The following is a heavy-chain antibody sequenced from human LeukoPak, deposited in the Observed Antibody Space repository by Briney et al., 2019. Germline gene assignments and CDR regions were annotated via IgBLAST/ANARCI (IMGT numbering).Heavy chain of an antibody. J-gene: IGHJ4*02. Sequence: PGGSLRLSCAASGFTFSGYWMHWVRQAPGKGLVWVSRISSEGSTTHYADSVKGRFTISRDNAKNTLFLQMSSLRAVDTAVYFCARDRSSGWIDYWGQGTLVTVSS. CDR3: ARDRSSGWIDY. D-gene: IGHD6-19*01. CDR2: ISSEGSTT. V-gene: IGHV3-74*01. CDR1: GFTFSGYW.